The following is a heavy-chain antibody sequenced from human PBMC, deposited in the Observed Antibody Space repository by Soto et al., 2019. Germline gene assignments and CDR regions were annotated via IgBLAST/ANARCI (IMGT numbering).Heavy chain of an antibody. D-gene: IGHD2-21*02. CDR2: ISGSGGST. CDR1: GFTFSSYA. Sequence: GGSLRLSCAASGFTFSSYAMSWVRQAPGKGLEWVSAISGSGGSTYYADSVKGRFTISRDNSKNTLYLQMNSLRAEDTAVYYCAKDLVLCGGDCYSRGGWYFDLWGRGTLVTVSS. J-gene: IGHJ2*01. CDR3: AKDLVLCGGDCYSRGGWYFDL. V-gene: IGHV3-23*01.